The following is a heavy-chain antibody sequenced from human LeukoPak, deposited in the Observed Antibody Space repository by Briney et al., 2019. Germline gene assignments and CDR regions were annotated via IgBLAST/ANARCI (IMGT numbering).Heavy chain of an antibody. Sequence: ASVKVSCKASGDTFSSYAISWVRQAPGQGLEWMGGIIPIFGTANYAQKFQGRVTITADESTSTAYMELTSLRSEDTAVYYCARGITIFGVAYNWYDPWGQGTLVTVSS. D-gene: IGHD3-3*01. CDR1: GDTFSSYA. J-gene: IGHJ5*02. CDR3: ARGITIFGVAYNWYDP. CDR2: IIPIFGTA. V-gene: IGHV1-69*13.